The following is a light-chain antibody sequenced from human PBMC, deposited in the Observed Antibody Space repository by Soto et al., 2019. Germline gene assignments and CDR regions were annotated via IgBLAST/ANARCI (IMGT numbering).Light chain of an antibody. CDR1: SSNIGSNY. CDR3: AAWDDSLSGRYV. Sequence: QSVLTQTPSASGTPGQRVTISCSGSSSNIGSNYVYWYQQLTGTAPKLLIHRNNQRPSGVPDRFSGSKSGTSASLAISGLRSEDEADYYCAAWDDSLSGRYVFGTGTKLTVL. CDR2: RNN. V-gene: IGLV1-47*01. J-gene: IGLJ1*01.